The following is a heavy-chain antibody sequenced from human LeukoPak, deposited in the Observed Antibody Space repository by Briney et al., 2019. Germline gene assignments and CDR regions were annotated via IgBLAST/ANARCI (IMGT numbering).Heavy chain of an antibody. CDR1: GFTFSSYS. D-gene: IGHD5-24*01. Sequence: GGSLRLSCAASGFTFSSYSMNWVRQAPGKGLEWVTSISSSSSYMYYADSVKGRFTISRDNAKNSLYLQMNSLRAEDTAVYYCARDPREYYYHYYMDVWGKGTTVTVSS. CDR2: ISSSSSYM. CDR3: ARDPREYYYHYYMDV. J-gene: IGHJ6*03. V-gene: IGHV3-21*01.